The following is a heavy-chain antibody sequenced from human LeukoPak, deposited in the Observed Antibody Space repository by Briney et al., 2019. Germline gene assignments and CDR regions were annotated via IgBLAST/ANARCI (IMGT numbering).Heavy chain of an antibody. V-gene: IGHV3-21*01. CDR2: ISSSSSYI. D-gene: IGHD2-2*01. CDR3: GRAGPVTKDHFMDV. CDR1: GFPFSSYS. J-gene: IGHJ6*03. Sequence: GGSLRLSCAASGFPFSSYSMTWVRQAPGKGLEWVSSISSSSSYIYYADSVKGRFTISRDNAKNSLYLQMNSLSAEDTAVYYCGRAGPVTKDHFMDVWGKGTTVTVSS.